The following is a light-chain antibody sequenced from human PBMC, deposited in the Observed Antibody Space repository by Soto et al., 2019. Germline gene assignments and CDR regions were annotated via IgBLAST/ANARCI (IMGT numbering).Light chain of an antibody. J-gene: IGKJ1*01. CDR3: QQYNNVHTWT. CDR2: GAS. V-gene: IGKV3-15*01. CDR1: QSVSSN. Sequence: VIIHSASPWSVSPGKIDTLFSRASQSVSSNLAWYQQKPGQAPRLLFYGASTRATGVQARFSGSGSGTEFTLTISSLQSEDLAVYYFQQYNNVHTWTFGQGTIVEIK.